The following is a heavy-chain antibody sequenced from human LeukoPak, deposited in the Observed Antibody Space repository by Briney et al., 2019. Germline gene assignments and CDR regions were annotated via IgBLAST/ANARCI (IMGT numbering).Heavy chain of an antibody. CDR3: ATTLGEQYYYYYGMDV. Sequence: ETLSLTCAVYGGTFSGYYWSWIRQAPGKGLEWVSVIYSGGSTYYADSVKGRFTISRHNSKNTLYLQMNSLRAEDTAVYYCATTLGEQYYYYYGMDVWGQGTTVTVSS. CDR1: GGTFSGYY. D-gene: IGHD1/OR15-1a*01. V-gene: IGHV3-53*04. J-gene: IGHJ6*02. CDR2: IYSGGST.